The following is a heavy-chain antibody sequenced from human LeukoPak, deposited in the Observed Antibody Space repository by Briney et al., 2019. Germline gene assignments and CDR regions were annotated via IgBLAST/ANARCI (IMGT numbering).Heavy chain of an antibody. V-gene: IGHV4-59*08. CDR1: GGSISSYY. D-gene: IGHD2-21*01. J-gene: IGHJ5*02. CDR3: ARVDGEVGINWFDP. Sequence: PSETLSLTCTVDGGSISSYYWSWIRPPPGKGLEWIGYIYYSGSTNYNPSLKSRVTISVDTSKNQFSLKLSSVTAADTAVYYCARVDGEVGINWFDPWGQGTLVTVSS. CDR2: IYYSGST.